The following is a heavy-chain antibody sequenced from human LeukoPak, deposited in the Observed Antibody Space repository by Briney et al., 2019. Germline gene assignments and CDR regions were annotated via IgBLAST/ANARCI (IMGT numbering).Heavy chain of an antibody. V-gene: IGHV1-69*13. Sequence: SVKVSCKASGGTFSSYAISWVRQAPGQGLEWMGGIIPIFGTANYAQKFQGRVTITADESTSTAYMELSSLRSEDTAVYYCATLNFYYDSSGYYLNPPVDWFDPWGQGTLVTVSS. J-gene: IGHJ5*02. CDR3: ATLNFYYDSSGYYLNPPVDWFDP. D-gene: IGHD3-22*01. CDR2: IIPIFGTA. CDR1: GGTFSSYA.